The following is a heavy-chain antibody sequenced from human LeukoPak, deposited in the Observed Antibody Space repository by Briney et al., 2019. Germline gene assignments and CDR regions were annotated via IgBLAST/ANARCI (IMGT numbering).Heavy chain of an antibody. J-gene: IGHJ4*02. V-gene: IGHV4-59*01. CDR3: ARVTGYMIEDYFDY. Sequence: SETLSLTCTVSGGSISSYYWSWIRQPPGKGLEWIGYIYYSGSTNYNPSLKSRVTISVETSKNEFSLKLRSVTAADTAVYYCARVTGYMIEDYFDYWGQGTLVTVSS. CDR2: IYYSGST. CDR1: GGSISSYY. D-gene: IGHD3-22*01.